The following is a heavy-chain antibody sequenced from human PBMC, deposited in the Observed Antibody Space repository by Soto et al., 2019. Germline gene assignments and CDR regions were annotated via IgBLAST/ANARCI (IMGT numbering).Heavy chain of an antibody. D-gene: IGHD3-3*01. CDR2: IYYSGST. CDR3: ARYYDFWSGYSSYYYYYGMDV. J-gene: IGHJ6*02. Sequence: SETLSLTCTVSGGPISSYYWSWIRQPPGKGLEWIGYIYYSGSTNYNPSLKSRVTISVDTSKNQFSLKLSSVTAADTAVYYCARYYDFWSGYSSYYYYYGMDVWGQGTTVTVSS. CDR1: GGPISSYY. V-gene: IGHV4-59*01.